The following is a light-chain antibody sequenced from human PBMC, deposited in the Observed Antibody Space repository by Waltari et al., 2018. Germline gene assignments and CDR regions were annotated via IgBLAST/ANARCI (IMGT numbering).Light chain of an antibody. CDR3: HQYDTYPWT. V-gene: IGKV1-5*01. CDR1: QSIDGG. J-gene: IGKJ1*01. CDR2: DAS. Sequence: DIQMTQSPSTLSASVGDRVTLTCRASQSIDGGFAWYQQKPGKAPKVLIYDASNLASGVPSRFSGSGSGTDFTLTISSLQPEDFAIYYCHQYDTYPWTFGQGTQVEI.